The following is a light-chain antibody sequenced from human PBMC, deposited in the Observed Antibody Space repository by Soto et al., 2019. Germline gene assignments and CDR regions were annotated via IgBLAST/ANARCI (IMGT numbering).Light chain of an antibody. V-gene: IGKV4-1*01. J-gene: IGKJ5*01. Sequence: DIVMTQSPDSLAVSLGERATINCKSSQSVLYSSNNKNYLAWYQQKTGLPPKLLIYWASTRESGVSDRFSGSGSGTDFTLTISSLQAEDVAVYHCQQYYSSPLTFGQGTRLEIK. CDR3: QQYYSSPLT. CDR1: QSVLYSSNNKNY. CDR2: WAS.